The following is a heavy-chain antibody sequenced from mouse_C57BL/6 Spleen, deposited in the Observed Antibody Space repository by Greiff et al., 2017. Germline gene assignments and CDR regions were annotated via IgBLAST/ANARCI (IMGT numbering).Heavy chain of an antibody. CDR3: TTAQLRTGARFAY. V-gene: IGHV14-4*01. Sequence: EVQLQQSGAELVRPGASVKLSCTASGFNIKDDYMHWVKQRPEQGLEWIGWIDPENGDTEYASKFQGKATITADTSSNTAYLQLSSLTSEDTAVYYCTTAQLRTGARFAYWGQGTLVTVSA. CDR1: GFNIKDDY. J-gene: IGHJ3*01. D-gene: IGHD3-2*02. CDR2: IDPENGDT.